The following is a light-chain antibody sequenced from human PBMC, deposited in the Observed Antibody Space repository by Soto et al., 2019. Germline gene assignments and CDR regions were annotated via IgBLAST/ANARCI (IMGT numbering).Light chain of an antibody. Sequence: DVVMTQSPLSLPVTLGQPASVSCVSSQILVYSDGNTYLNWYLQKPGQSPQLLIYEVSTRVSGVPDRFSGSGSGTDFTLEISRVETDDVGIYYCMQSTQLPPTFGQGTRLEI. V-gene: IGKV2D-29*02. J-gene: IGKJ5*01. CDR3: MQSTQLPPT. CDR2: EVS. CDR1: QILVYSDGNTY.